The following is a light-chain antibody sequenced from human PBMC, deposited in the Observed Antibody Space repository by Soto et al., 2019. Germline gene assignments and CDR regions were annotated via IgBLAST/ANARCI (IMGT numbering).Light chain of an antibody. J-gene: IGKJ4*01. Sequence: EIVLTQSPGTLSLSPGERAIFSCRASQSVSNSYLAWYQQKPAQAPRLLIYGASSRATGVPDRFSGSGSGTDFTLTISRLEPEDFAVYYCQHYVTSPLTFCGGTKVEIK. CDR1: QSVSNSY. CDR3: QHYVTSPLT. CDR2: GAS. V-gene: IGKV3-20*01.